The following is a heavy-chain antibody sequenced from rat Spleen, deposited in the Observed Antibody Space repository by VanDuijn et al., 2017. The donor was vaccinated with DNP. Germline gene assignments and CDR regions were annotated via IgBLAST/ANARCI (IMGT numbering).Heavy chain of an antibody. CDR3: ARQGLWVWDY. Sequence: EVQLVESGGGLVQPGRSLKLSCAVSGFTFSDYYMAWVRQAPAKGLEWVATISYNGGTPYYRDSVKGRFSLSRDNAKSTLYLQVNSLRSEDTATYYCARQGLWVWDYWGQGVMVTVSS. J-gene: IGHJ2*01. D-gene: IGHD1-7*01. CDR1: GFTFSDYY. V-gene: IGHV5-7*01. CDR2: ISYNGGTP.